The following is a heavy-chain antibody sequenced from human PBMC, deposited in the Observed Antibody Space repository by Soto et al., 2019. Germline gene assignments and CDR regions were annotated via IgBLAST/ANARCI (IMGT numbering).Heavy chain of an antibody. V-gene: IGHV3-15*01. CDR3: TRDEFGPYSPQIIGHDMDV. CDR1: GFRYPFSRLW. Sequence: GGSLRLSCKVSGFRYPFSRLWMSWVRQAPGKGLEWVGRIKSKNDGGTIDYAAPAKGRFIISRDDSKSIAYLQMNSLKTEDTAVYYCTRDEFGPYSPQIIGHDMDVWGQGTTVTVSS. CDR2: IKSKNDGGTI. J-gene: IGHJ6*02. D-gene: IGHD2-21*01.